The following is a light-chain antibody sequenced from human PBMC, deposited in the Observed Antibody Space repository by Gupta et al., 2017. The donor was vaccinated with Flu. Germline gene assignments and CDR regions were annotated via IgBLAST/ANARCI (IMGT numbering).Light chain of an antibody. J-gene: IGKJ1*01. CDR1: QSVSNNY. Sequence: GERATLSCRASQSVSNNYLAWYQQKPGQAPRLLIYGASSRATGIPDRFSGSGSGTDFTLTISRLDPEDFAVYYCQQYGSSVWAFGQGTKVEIK. CDR2: GAS. CDR3: QQYGSSVWA. V-gene: IGKV3-20*01.